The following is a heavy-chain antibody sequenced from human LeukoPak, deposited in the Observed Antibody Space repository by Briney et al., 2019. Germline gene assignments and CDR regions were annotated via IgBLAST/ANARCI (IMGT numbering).Heavy chain of an antibody. D-gene: IGHD5-24*01. V-gene: IGHV4-59*08. CDR2: IYYSGST. Sequence: SETLSLTCTVSGGSISSYYWSWIRQPPGKGLEWIGYIYYSGSTNYNPSLKSRVTISVDTSKNQFSLKLSSVTAADTAVYYCARGNVEMATITVWGQGTLVTVSS. CDR1: GGSISSYY. J-gene: IGHJ4*02. CDR3: ARGNVEMATITV.